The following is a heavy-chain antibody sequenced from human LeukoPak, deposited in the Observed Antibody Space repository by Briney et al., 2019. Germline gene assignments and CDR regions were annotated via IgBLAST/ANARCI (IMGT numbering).Heavy chain of an antibody. J-gene: IGHJ3*02. CDR3: ARDRGDTAMVTGAFDI. CDR2: ISGSGGST. D-gene: IGHD5-18*01. Sequence: RQAPGKGLEWVSAISGSGGSTYYADSVKGRFTISRDNSKNTLYLQMNSLRAEDTAVYYCARDRGDTAMVTGAFDIWGQGTMVTVSS. V-gene: IGHV3-23*01.